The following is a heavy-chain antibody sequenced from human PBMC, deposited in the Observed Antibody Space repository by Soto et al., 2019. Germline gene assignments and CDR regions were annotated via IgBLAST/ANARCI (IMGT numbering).Heavy chain of an antibody. D-gene: IGHD6-19*01. CDR3: ARDLAVADIAFDI. CDR2: IYSGGGT. CDR1: GFTVSSNY. V-gene: IGHV3-53*01. Sequence: LRLSCTASGFTVSSNYMNWVRQAPGKGLEWVSVIYSGGGTYYADSVKGRFTISRDNSKNTLYLQMNSLRAEDTAIYYCARDLAVADIAFDIWGQGTMVT. J-gene: IGHJ3*02.